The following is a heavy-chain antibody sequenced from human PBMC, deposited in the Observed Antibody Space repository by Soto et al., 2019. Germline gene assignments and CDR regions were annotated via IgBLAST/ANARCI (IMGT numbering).Heavy chain of an antibody. J-gene: IGHJ4*02. CDR3: GGDCYSLDY. D-gene: IGHD2-21*02. CDR1: GYIFTNYD. Sequence: GASVKVSCKASGYIFTNYDINWVRQATGQGLEYLGWINPNSGNTGYVQKFQGRVTMTRNTSINTAYMELNSLRSEDTAVYYCGGDCYSLDYWGQGTLVTVSS. V-gene: IGHV1-8*01. CDR2: INPNSGNT.